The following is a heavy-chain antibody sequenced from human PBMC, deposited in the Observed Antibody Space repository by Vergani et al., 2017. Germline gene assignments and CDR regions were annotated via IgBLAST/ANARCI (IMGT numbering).Heavy chain of an antibody. CDR3: ARDHGLKATGTTA. Sequence: VQLVESGGGVVQPGRSLRLSCAASGFTFSSYSMNWVRQAPGKGLEWVSSISSSSSYIYYADSVKGRFTISRDNAKNRLYLQMNSLRAEDTAVYYCARDHGLKATGTTAWGQGTLVTVSS. V-gene: IGHV3-21*01. J-gene: IGHJ5*02. CDR1: GFTFSSYS. CDR2: ISSSSSYI. D-gene: IGHD1-7*01.